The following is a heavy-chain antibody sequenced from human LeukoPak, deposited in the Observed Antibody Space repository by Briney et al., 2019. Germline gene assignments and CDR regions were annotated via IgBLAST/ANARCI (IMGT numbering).Heavy chain of an antibody. CDR3: ARGGVIVVVTPFRADY. D-gene: IGHD3-22*01. V-gene: IGHV7-4-1*02. J-gene: IGHJ4*02. Sequence: GASVKVSCKASGYTFTSYGISWVRQAPGQGLEWMGWINTNTGNPTYAQGFTGRFVFSLDTSVSTAYLQISSLKAEDTAVYYCARGGVIVVVTPFRADYWGQGTLVTVSS. CDR2: INTNTGNP. CDR1: GYTFTSYG.